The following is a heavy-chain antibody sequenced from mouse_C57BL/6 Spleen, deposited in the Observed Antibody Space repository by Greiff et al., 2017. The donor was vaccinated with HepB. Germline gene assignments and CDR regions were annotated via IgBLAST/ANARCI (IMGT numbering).Heavy chain of an antibody. Sequence: EVKLMESGPGLVKPSQSLSLTCSVTGYSITSGYYWNWIRQFPGNKLEWMGYISYDGSNNYNPSLKNRISITRDTSKNQFFLKLNSVTTEDTATYYCARGYGSMGDYFDYWGQGTTLTVSS. CDR2: ISYDGSN. V-gene: IGHV3-6*01. D-gene: IGHD1-1*01. J-gene: IGHJ2*01. CDR1: GYSITSGYY. CDR3: ARGYGSMGDYFDY.